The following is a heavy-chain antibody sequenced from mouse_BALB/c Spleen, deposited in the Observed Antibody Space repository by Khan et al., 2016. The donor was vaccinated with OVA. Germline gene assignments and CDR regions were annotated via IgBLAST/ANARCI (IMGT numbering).Heavy chain of an antibody. J-gene: IGHJ2*01. Sequence: VQLKESGPGLVKPSQSLSLTCTVTGYSITTDYAWNWIRQFPGKKLEWMGFISYSGNTKYNPPLKSRISITRDTSKNQFFLQLKSVTTEDTARYYCARVYGGDFDYWGQGTTLTVSS. CDR3: ARVYGGDFDY. CDR1: GYSITTDYA. D-gene: IGHD1-1*01. CDR2: ISYSGNT. V-gene: IGHV3-2*02.